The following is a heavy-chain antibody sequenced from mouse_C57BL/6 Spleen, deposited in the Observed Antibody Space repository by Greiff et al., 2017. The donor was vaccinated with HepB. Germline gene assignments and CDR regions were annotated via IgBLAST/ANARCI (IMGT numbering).Heavy chain of an antibody. CDR3: ARHPHPGSSPYYAMDY. CDR2: IWSDGST. CDR1: GFSLTSYG. Sequence: VQLQQSGPGLVAPSQSLSITCTVSGFSLTSYGVHWVRQPPGKGLEWLVVIWSDGSTTYNSALKSRLSISKDNSKSQVFLKMNSLQTDDTAMYYCARHPHPGSSPYYAMDYWGQGTSVTVSS. J-gene: IGHJ4*01. D-gene: IGHD1-1*01. V-gene: IGHV2-6-1*01.